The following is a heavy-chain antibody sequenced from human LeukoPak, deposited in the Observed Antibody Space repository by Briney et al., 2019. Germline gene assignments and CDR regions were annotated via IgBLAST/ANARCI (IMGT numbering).Heavy chain of an antibody. J-gene: IGHJ3*02. CDR2: ISSSSSYI. Sequence: PGGSLRLSCAASGFTFSSYSMNWVRQAPGKGLEWVSSISSSSSYIYYADSVKGRFTISRDNAKNSLYLQMNSLRAEDTAVYYCARSNRLAAAGTGAFDIWGQGTMVTVSS. D-gene: IGHD6-13*01. V-gene: IGHV3-21*01. CDR1: GFTFSSYS. CDR3: ARSNRLAAAGTGAFDI.